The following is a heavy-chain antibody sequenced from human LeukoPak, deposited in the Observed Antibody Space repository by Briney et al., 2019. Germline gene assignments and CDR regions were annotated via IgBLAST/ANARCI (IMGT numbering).Heavy chain of an antibody. CDR3: ARGLHYYDSSALLV. Sequence: SETLSLTCTVSGGSISSGGFYWCWIRQPPGKGLEWIGYFYYSGSTYYNPSLKSRVTISVDTSKNQFSLKLSSVTAADTAVYYCARGLHYYDSSALLVWGQGTLVTVSS. J-gene: IGHJ4*02. V-gene: IGHV4-30-4*01. D-gene: IGHD3-22*01. CDR1: GGSISSGGFY. CDR2: FYYSGST.